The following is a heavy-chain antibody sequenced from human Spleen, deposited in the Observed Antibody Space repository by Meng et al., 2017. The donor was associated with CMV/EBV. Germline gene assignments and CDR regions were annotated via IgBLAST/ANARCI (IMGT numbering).Heavy chain of an antibody. CDR3: ARVDTGYDLPFDY. V-gene: IGHV3-33*01. CDR2: IWYDGSNK. Sequence: AASGFTFSLYGMHWVRQAPGKGLEWVAVIWYDGSNKYYADSVKGRVTISRDNSKNTVILQMNNVRAEDTAVYYCARVDTGYDLPFDYWGQGTLVTVSS. CDR1: GFTFSLYG. J-gene: IGHJ4*02. D-gene: IGHD5-12*01.